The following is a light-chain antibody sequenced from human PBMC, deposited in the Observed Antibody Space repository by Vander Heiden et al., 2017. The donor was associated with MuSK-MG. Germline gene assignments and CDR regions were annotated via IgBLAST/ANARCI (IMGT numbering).Light chain of an antibody. J-gene: IGLJ1*01. CDR1: SSDVGGYNY. CDR3: CSYAGTYTYV. V-gene: IGLV2-11*01. Sequence: QSALTQPRSVSGSPSQSVTISCTGTSSDVGGYNYVSWYQQHPGKAPKVMIYDVSKRPSGVPDRFSGSKSGNTASLTISGLQAEDEADYYCCSYAGTYTYVFGTGTKVTVL. CDR2: DVS.